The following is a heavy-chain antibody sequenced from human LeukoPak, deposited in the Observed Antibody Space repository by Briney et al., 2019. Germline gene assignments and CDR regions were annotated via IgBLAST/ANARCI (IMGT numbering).Heavy chain of an antibody. J-gene: IGHJ5*02. V-gene: IGHV3-33*01. CDR2: IWYDGSNK. CDR3: ARDYPSSSSSPQDGWFDP. Sequence: PGRSLRLSCAASGFTFSSYGMHWVRQAPGKGLEWVAVIWYDGSNKYYADSVKGRFTISRDNSKNTLYLQMNSLRAEDTAVYYCARDYPSSSSSPQDGWFDPWGQGTLVTVSS. CDR1: GFTFSSYG. D-gene: IGHD6-13*01.